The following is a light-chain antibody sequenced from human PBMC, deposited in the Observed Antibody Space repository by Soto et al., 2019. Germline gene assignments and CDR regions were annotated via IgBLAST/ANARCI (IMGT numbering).Light chain of an antibody. CDR2: GAS. V-gene: IGKV3-20*01. CDR3: QRYDSSLYT. Sequence: EIVLTQSPGPLSLSPGERVTLSCRASQSVSSSYLAWYQQKPGQAPSLLIYGASTRATGIPDRFSGSGSGTDFSLTISRLEPEDFAVYYCQRYDSSLYTFGQGTKLEIK. J-gene: IGKJ2*01. CDR1: QSVSSSY.